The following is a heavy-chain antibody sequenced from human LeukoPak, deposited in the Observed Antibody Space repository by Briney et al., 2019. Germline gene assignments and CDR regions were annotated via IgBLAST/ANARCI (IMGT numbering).Heavy chain of an antibody. CDR3: ARMYSSTIPPGY. CDR1: GGSISNYF. CDR2: IDYSGST. J-gene: IGHJ4*02. V-gene: IGHV4-59*01. D-gene: IGHD6-13*01. Sequence: SETLSLTCTVSGGSISNYFWTWVRQPPGKGLEWIGYIDYSGSTNYNPSLKSRVTISVDTSKNQFSLKLTSVTAADTAVYYCARMYSSTIPPGYWGQGTLVTVSS.